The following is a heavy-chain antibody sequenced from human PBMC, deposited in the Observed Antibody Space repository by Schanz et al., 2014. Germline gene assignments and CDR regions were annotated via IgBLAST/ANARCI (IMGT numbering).Heavy chain of an antibody. CDR2: IIPVLAIA. J-gene: IGHJ3*02. D-gene: IGHD2-15*01. V-gene: IGHV1-69*02. CDR3: ARGGGPEDVFDI. CDR1: GGTFSSYT. Sequence: QLQLVQSGAEVKKPGSSVKVSCKLSGGTFSSYTISWIRQAPGQGLEWMGRIIPVLAIADYAQKFQGRVTITADKSTSTASMELSSLRSEDTAVYYCARGGGPEDVFDIWGQGTILTVSS.